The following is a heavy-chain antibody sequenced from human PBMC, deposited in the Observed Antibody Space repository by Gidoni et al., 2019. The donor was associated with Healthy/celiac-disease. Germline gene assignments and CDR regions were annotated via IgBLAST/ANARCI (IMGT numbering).Heavy chain of an antibody. D-gene: IGHD2-21*02. Sequence: QVQLQESGPGLVKPSQTLSLTCTVSGGSISSGGYYWSWIRQHPGKGLEWIGYSYYSGSTYYNPSLKSRVTISVDTSKNQFSLKLSSVTAADTAVYYCARASYCGGDCYFWFDYWGQGTLVTVSS. V-gene: IGHV4-31*03. CDR3: ARASYCGGDCYFWFDY. CDR1: GGSISSGGYY. CDR2: SYYSGST. J-gene: IGHJ4*02.